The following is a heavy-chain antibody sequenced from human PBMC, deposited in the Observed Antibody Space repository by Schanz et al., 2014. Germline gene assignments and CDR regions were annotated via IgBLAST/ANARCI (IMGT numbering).Heavy chain of an antibody. Sequence: QVQLVQSGAEVKKPGASVKVSCKASGYTLTAYYMHWVRQAPGQGLEWMGWINPDSGGTNYAQKFQGRVTMTTDTSINTAYMELSRLRSDDSAVYYCASDFWSGYSHYYYGLDVWGQGTTVTVSS. D-gene: IGHD3-3*01. CDR3: ASDFWSGYSHYYYGLDV. V-gene: IGHV1-2*02. CDR1: GYTLTAYY. J-gene: IGHJ6*02. CDR2: INPDSGGT.